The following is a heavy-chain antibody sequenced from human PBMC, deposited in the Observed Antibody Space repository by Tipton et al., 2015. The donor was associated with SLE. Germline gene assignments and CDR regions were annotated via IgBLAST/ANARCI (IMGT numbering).Heavy chain of an antibody. V-gene: IGHV4-39*01. CDR1: GGSISSSSYY. J-gene: IGHJ2*01. CDR2: IYYSGST. Sequence: LRLSCTVSGGSISSSSYYWGWIRQPPGKGLEWIGSIYYSGSTYYNPSLKSLVTISVDTSKNQFSLKLSSVTAADTAVYYCAPSIAARPRDWYFDLWGRGTLVTVSS. CDR3: APSIAARPRDWYFDL. D-gene: IGHD6-6*01.